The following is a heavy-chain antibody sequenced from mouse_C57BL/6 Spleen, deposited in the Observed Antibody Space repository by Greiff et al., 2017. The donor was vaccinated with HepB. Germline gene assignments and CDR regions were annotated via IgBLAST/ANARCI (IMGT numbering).Heavy chain of an antibody. J-gene: IGHJ4*01. CDR1: GFTFSDYG. V-gene: IGHV5-17*01. D-gene: IGHD2-2*01. CDR2: ISSGSSTI. CDR3: AGLLWLRRGKAYYAMDY. Sequence: EVHLVESGGGLVKPGGSLKLSCAASGFTFSDYGMHWVRQAPEKGLEWVAYISSGSSTIYYVDTVKGRFTISRDNAKNTLFLQMTSLRSEDTAMYYCAGLLWLRRGKAYYAMDYWGQGTSVTVSS.